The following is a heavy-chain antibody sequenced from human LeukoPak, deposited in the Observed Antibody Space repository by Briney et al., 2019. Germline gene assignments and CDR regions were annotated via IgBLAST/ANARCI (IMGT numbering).Heavy chain of an antibody. CDR3: ARSRIVGATTAWDP. J-gene: IGHJ5*02. CDR1: GGSISSYY. CDR2: IYTSGST. D-gene: IGHD1-26*01. Sequence: SETLSLTCTVSGGSISSYYWSWIRQPPGKGLEWIGYIYTSGSTNYNPSLKSRVTISVDTSKNQFSLKLSSVTAADTAVYYCARSRIVGATTAWDPWGQGTLVTVSS. V-gene: IGHV4-4*09.